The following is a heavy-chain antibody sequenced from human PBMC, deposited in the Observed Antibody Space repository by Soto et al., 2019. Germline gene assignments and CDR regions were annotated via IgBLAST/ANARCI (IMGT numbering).Heavy chain of an antibody. V-gene: IGHV5-51*01. CDR1: GYSFTSYW. CDR2: IYPGDSDT. J-gene: IGHJ6*02. CDR3: ARPGPYSSSWYDGGLDV. Sequence: PGESLKISCKGSGYSFTSYWIGWVRQMPGKGLEWMGIIYPGDSDTRYSPSFQGQVTISADKSISTAYLQWSSLKASDTAMYYCARPGPYSSSWYDGGLDVWGQGTTVTVSS. D-gene: IGHD6-13*01.